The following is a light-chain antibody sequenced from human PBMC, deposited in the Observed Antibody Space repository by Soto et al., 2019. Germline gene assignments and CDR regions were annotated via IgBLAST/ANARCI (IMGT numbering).Light chain of an antibody. CDR3: KQHATSPLN. V-gene: IGKV3-20*01. Sequence: EVLRSQSPFTLSLSPGDSATLSCRASQSVSANYLAWYQQKPGQAPRLLIYAASSRATGIPDRFSGSGSGKELTITISRMEPADFEVSYCKQHATSPLNFGGGTQVDIK. CDR1: QSVSANY. CDR2: AAS. J-gene: IGKJ4*01.